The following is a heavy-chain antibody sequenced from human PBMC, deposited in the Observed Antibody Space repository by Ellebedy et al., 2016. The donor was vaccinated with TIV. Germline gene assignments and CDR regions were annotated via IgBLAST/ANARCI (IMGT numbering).Heavy chain of an antibody. CDR1: GFTFNTYN. V-gene: IGHV3-48*02. CDR2: ISSSGRTT. J-gene: IGHJ4*02. Sequence: PGGSLRLSFATTGFTFNTYNINWVRQAPGKGLEWVSSISSSGRTTNYADSVKGRFTTSRDNAKNSLYLQMNSLRDEDKAVYYCARDHCSGGSCYFDYWGQGTLVTVSS. CDR3: ARDHCSGGSCYFDY. D-gene: IGHD2-15*01.